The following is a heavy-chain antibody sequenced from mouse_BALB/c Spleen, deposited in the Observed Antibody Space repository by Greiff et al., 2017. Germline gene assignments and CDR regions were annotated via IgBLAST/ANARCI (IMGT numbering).Heavy chain of an antibody. J-gene: IGHJ1*01. Sequence: LQQPGSELVRPGASVKLSCKASGYTFTSYWMHWVKQRPGQGLEWIGNIYPGSGSTNYDEKFKSKATLTVDTSSSTAYMQLSSLTSEDSAVYYCARHHFDVWGAGTTVTVSS. V-gene: IGHV1S22*01. CDR1: GYTFTSYW. CDR2: IYPGSGST. CDR3: ARHHFDV.